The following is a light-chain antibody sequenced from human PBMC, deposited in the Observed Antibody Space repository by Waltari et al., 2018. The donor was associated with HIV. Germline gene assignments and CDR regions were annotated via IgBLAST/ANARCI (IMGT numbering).Light chain of an antibody. CDR1: SSNIGAGYD. J-gene: IGLJ3*02. CDR2: GNR. CDR3: QSYDSSLSPWV. Sequence: QSVLTQPPSVSGAPGQRVTISCTGSSSNIGAGYDVHWYQQLPGTAPNLRIYGNRNRPSGVPDRFSGSKSGTSASLAITGLQAEDEADYYCQSYDSSLSPWVFGGGTKLTVL. V-gene: IGLV1-40*01.